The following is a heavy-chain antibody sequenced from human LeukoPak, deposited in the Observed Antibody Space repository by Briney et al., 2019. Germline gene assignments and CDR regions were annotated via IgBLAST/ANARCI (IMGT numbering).Heavy chain of an antibody. Sequence: PGGSLRLSCAASGFTFSSYAMTWVRQAPGKGLEWVSGISGSGGSTYYADSVKGRFTISRDNSKNTLYLQMNSLRAEDTAVYYCAKGDRVVVITMVDYWGQGTLVTVSS. V-gene: IGHV3-23*01. J-gene: IGHJ4*02. CDR2: ISGSGGST. D-gene: IGHD3-22*01. CDR1: GFTFSSYA. CDR3: AKGDRVVVITMVDY.